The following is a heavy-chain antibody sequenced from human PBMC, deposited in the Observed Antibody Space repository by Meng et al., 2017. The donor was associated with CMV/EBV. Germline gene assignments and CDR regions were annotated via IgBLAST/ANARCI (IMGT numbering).Heavy chain of an antibody. Sequence: SETLSLTCTVSGGSISSSSYYWGWIRQPPGKGLEWIGSIYYSGSTYYNPSLKSRVTISVDTPKNQFSLKLSSVTAADTAVYYCARRIVGAPQTFDYWGQGTLVTVSS. CDR1: GGSISSSSYY. D-gene: IGHD1-26*01. V-gene: IGHV4-39*01. CDR2: IYYSGST. CDR3: ARRIVGAPQTFDY. J-gene: IGHJ4*02.